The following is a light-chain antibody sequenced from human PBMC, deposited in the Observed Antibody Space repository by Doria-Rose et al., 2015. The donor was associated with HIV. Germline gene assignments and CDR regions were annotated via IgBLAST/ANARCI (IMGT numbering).Light chain of an antibody. CDR2: AAS. CDR3: QQSYSTPLT. Sequence: TQSPSSLSASVGDRVTITCRASQSTGSFLNWYQQKPGKATKLLIYAASSLQNGFPSRFSGSGSGTDFTLTISSLQPEDFATYFCQQSYSTPLTFGGGTKVEIK. CDR1: QSTGSF. J-gene: IGKJ4*01. V-gene: IGKV1-39*01.